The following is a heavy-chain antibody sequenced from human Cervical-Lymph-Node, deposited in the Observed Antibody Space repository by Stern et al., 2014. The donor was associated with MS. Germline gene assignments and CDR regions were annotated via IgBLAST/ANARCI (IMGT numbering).Heavy chain of an antibody. CDR3: TRHQEGIAAS. V-gene: IGHV1-69*01. CDR2: IIPLFGTA. CDR1: GGTFSTFA. D-gene: IGHD6-13*01. Sequence: QVQLVQSGAEVKKPWSSVKVSCKASGGTFSTFAISWVRQAPGQGLEWLGGIIPLFGTANSAQKFQGRVTFTADESINTAYMDLRGLRSDDTAIYYCTRHQEGIAASWGQGTLVTVSS. J-gene: IGHJ5*02.